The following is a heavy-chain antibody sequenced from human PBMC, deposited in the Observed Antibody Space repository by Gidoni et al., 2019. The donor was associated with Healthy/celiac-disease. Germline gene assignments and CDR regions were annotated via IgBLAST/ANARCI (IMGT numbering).Heavy chain of an antibody. CDR1: GLTCSSYG. CDR3: ARGQLWLSSYYFDY. CDR2: ICYDGIHK. D-gene: IGHD5-18*01. V-gene: IGHV3-33*01. J-gene: IGHJ4*02. Sequence: QVQRVESGGGVVKPGRSLGLSGAASGLTCSSYGMHWVRQAPGKGLEWVAFICYDGIHKYYADSVKGRFTISRDNSKNTLYLQMNSLRAEDTAVYYCARGQLWLSSYYFDYWGQGTLVTVSS.